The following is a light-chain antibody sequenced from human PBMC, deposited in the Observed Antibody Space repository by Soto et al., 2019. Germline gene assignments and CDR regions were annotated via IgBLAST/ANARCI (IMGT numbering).Light chain of an antibody. CDR2: LGS. J-gene: IGKJ4*01. Sequence: DIVMTQSPLSLPVTPGEPASISCRSSQSLLHSNGYNYLDWYLQKPGQSPQLLIYLGSNLASGVTDRFSGSGSGTDFPLNISIVDDEDDGDYDRKQVRRTLTFGGGTKVEIK. V-gene: IGKV2-28*01. CDR3: KQVRRTLT. CDR1: QSLLHSNGYNY.